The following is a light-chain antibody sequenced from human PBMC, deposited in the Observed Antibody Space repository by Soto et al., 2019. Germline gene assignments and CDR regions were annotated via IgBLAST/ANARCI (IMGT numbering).Light chain of an antibody. J-gene: IGKJ1*01. V-gene: IGKV1-5*01. CDR2: AAS. CDR3: QQYSTYPWT. Sequence: DIQMTQSPSTLSASVGDRVTITCRASQSISSWLAWYQQKPGKAPKLLLFAASTLVGGVPSRFSGRGSGTEFTLTISSLQADDFATYYCQQYSTYPWTFGQGTKVDIK. CDR1: QSISSW.